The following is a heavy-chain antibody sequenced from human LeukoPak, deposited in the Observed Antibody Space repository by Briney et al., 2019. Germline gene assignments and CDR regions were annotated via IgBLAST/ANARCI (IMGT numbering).Heavy chain of an antibody. D-gene: IGHD5-12*01. Sequence: SETLSLTCTVSGGSISSSSYYWGWIRQPPGKGLEWIGSIYYSGSTYYNPSLKSRVTISVDTSKSQFSLKLRSVTAADTAVYYCARTTEGYAGGPGYSYYYYMDVWGKGTTVTISS. CDR2: IYYSGST. CDR3: ARTTEGYAGGPGYSYYYYMDV. V-gene: IGHV4-39*07. CDR1: GGSISSSSYY. J-gene: IGHJ6*03.